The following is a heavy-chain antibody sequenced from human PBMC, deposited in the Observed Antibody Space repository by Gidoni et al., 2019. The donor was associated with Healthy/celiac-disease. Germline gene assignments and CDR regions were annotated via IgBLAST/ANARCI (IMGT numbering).Heavy chain of an antibody. D-gene: IGHD3-22*01. Sequence: QVQLVESGGGVVQPGRSLRLSCAASGFTFSSYAMHWVRQAPGKGLEWVAVISYDGSNKYYADSVKGRFTISRDNSKNTLYLQMNSLRAEDTAVYYCARGEYFYYDSRADAFDIWGQGTMVTVSS. V-gene: IGHV3-30-3*01. J-gene: IGHJ3*02. CDR1: GFTFSSYA. CDR3: ARGEYFYYDSRADAFDI. CDR2: ISYDGSNK.